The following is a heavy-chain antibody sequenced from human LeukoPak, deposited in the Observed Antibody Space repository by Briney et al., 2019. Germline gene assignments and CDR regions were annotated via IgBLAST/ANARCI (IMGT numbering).Heavy chain of an antibody. J-gene: IGHJ4*02. CDR1: GFTVSSNY. V-gene: IGHV3-53*01. CDR3: ARDSGITMVRGPDY. CDR2: IYSGGST. D-gene: IGHD3-10*01. Sequence: GGSLRLSCAASGFTVSSNYMSWVRQAPGKGLEWVSVIYSGGSTYYADSVKGRFTISRDNSKNTLYLQMNSLRAEDTAVYYCARDSGITMVRGPDYWGQGTLVTVSS.